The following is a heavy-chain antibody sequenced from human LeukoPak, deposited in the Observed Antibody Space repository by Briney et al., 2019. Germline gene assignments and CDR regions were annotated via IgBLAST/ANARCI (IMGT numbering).Heavy chain of an antibody. V-gene: IGHV3-30*04. Sequence: GGSLRLSCAASGFTFSSYVMRWVRQAPGKGLEWVAIISYDGSNEYYADSVKGRFTISRDNSKNTLYLQMNSLRAEDTAVYYCAGYWGSGYPYYYYMDVWGKGTTVTISS. J-gene: IGHJ6*03. CDR3: AGYWGSGYPYYYYMDV. CDR2: ISYDGSNE. D-gene: IGHD3-10*01. CDR1: GFTFSSYV.